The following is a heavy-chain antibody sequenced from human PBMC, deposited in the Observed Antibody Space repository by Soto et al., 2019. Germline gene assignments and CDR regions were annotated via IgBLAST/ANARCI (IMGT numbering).Heavy chain of an antibody. V-gene: IGHV3-23*01. J-gene: IGHJ4*02. D-gene: IGHD5-12*01. CDR2: VSGSGDST. CDR1: GFTFGSYA. CDR3: AKDDADYYIVSTICGVDY. Sequence: EVQLLESGGGLVQPGGSLRLSCAASGFTFGSYAMAWVRQAPGKGLEWVSSVSGSGDSTYYADSVRGRFTISRDNSKNTLFLQINSLRAEDTALYYCAKDDADYYIVSTICGVDYWGQGTLVTVSS.